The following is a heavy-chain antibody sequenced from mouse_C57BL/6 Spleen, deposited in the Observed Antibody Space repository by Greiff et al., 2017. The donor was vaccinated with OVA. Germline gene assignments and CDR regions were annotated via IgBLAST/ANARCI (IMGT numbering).Heavy chain of an antibody. D-gene: IGHD2-13*01. Sequence: VQLQQSGPELVKPGASVKISCKASGYSFTGYYMNWVKQSPEKSLEWIGEINPSTGGTTYNQKFKAKATLTVDKSSSTAYMQLKSLTSEDSAVYYCARGDYDAMDYWGKGTSVTVSS. V-gene: IGHV1-42*01. J-gene: IGHJ4*01. CDR1: GYSFTGYY. CDR3: ARGDYDAMDY. CDR2: INPSTGGT.